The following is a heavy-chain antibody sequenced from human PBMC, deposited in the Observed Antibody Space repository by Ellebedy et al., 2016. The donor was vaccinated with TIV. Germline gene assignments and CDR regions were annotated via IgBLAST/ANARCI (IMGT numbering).Heavy chain of an antibody. CDR3: ARRGTGSSWYGYYYYMDV. V-gene: IGHV5-51*01. D-gene: IGHD6-13*01. CDR2: IYPGDSAT. Sequence: WESLKISCKGSGYSFTNYWIGWVRQLPGKGLEWLGIIYPGDSATRYSPSFQGQVTISADKPISTAYLQWSSLKASDTAMYYCARRGTGSSWYGYYYYMDVWGKGTTVTVSS. CDR1: GYSFTNYW. J-gene: IGHJ6*03.